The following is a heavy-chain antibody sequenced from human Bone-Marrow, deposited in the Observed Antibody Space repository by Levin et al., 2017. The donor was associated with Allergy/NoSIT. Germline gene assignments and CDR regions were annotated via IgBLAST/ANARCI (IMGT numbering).Heavy chain of an antibody. CDR2: INFRGST. CDR1: GASVTSATHY. CDR3: ARLGGSASFYYHYFDS. J-gene: IGHJ4*02. D-gene: IGHD3-10*01. Sequence: SSETLSLTCSVSGASVTSATHYWAWIRQAPGKGLEWIATINFRGSTLYDPSLKSRVTISLDTSKSRFSLKLTSVTAADTAVYYCARLGGSASFYYHYFDSWGQGTLVTVSS. V-gene: IGHV4-39*01.